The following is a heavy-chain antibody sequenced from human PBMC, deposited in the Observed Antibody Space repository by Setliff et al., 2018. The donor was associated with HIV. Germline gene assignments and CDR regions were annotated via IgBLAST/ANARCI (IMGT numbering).Heavy chain of an antibody. D-gene: IGHD2-15*01. Sequence: GGSLRLSCATSGFTFDSYSIIWVRQAPGKGLEWVSYISGLGGGTIYYADSVRGRFTISRDDAEKSVYLQMNSLRAEDTAVYYCAKAGVVEGYYYYYYMDVWGKGPRSPSP. CDR2: ISGLGGGTI. CDR3: AKAGVVEGYYYYYYMDV. V-gene: IGHV3-48*01. CDR1: GFTFDSYS. J-gene: IGHJ6*03.